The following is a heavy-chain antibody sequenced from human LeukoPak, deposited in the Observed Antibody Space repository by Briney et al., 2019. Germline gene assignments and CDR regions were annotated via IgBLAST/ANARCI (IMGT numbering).Heavy chain of an antibody. CDR2: ISSSGSTM. Sequence: GGSLRLSCAASGFTFNNFEMNWVRQAPGKGLEWISYISSSGSTMYYADSVKGRFTISREDAKNSLCLQMNNLRAEDTAVYYCARDSLAYFDFWGQGTLVTVSS. J-gene: IGHJ4*02. V-gene: IGHV3-48*03. D-gene: IGHD3-3*02. CDR1: GFTFNNFE. CDR3: ARDSLAYFDF.